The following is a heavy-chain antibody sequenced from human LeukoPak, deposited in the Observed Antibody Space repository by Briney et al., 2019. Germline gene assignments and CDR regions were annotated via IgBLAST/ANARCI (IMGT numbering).Heavy chain of an antibody. J-gene: IGHJ6*03. D-gene: IGHD3-22*01. CDR2: ISGSGGIT. CDR1: GFTFSNYG. V-gene: IGHV3-23*01. CDR3: AKVPYENYYYYMDV. Sequence: GGSLRLSCAASGFTFSNYGMTWVRQAPGKGLEWVSAISGSGGITHYADSVKGRFTISRDNSKNTLYMQMNSLRAEDTAVYCCAKVPYENYYYYMDVWGKGTTVTVSS.